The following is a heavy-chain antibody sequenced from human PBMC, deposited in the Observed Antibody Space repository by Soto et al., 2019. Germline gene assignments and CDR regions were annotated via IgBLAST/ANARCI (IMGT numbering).Heavy chain of an antibody. CDR1: GYTFTSYG. D-gene: IGHD3-10*01. J-gene: IGHJ4*02. CDR2: ISAYNGNT. V-gene: IGHV1-18*04. CDR3: ARDPLGTMVRGVIIPFDY. Sequence: ASVKVSCKASGYTFTSYGISGVRQAPGQGLEWMGWISAYNGNTNYAQKLQGRVTMTTDTSTSTAYMELRSLRSDDTAVYYCARDPLGTMVRGVIIPFDYWGQGTLVTVSS.